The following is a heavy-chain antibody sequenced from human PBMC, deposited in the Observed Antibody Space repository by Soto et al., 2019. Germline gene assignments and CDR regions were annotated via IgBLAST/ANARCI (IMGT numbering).Heavy chain of an antibody. Sequence: QVHLVQSGAEVKKPGASVKVSCKASGYTFTSYGITWVRQAPGQGLEWMGWISANNGNTDYAQKLQGRVIVTRDTSTSKAYMELRSLISDDTAVYYCARGRYGDYWGQGALVTVSS. CDR3: ARGRYGDY. V-gene: IGHV1-18*01. J-gene: IGHJ4*02. CDR2: ISANNGNT. CDR1: GYTFTSYG. D-gene: IGHD1-1*01.